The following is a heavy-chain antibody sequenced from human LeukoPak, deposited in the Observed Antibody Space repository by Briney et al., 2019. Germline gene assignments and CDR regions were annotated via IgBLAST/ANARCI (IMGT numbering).Heavy chain of an antibody. V-gene: IGHV1-24*01. D-gene: IGHD3-10*01. CDR3: ATEGRGANYWYFDL. J-gene: IGHJ2*01. CDR1: GYSLTELS. Sequence: ASVKVSCKVSGYSLTELSMHWVRQAPGQGLEWMGGFDPEQGKTIYAQKFQGRVTLTEDTSRDTVYMDLSSLTYEDTAVYFCATEGRGANYWYFDLWGRVTLVTVSS. CDR2: FDPEQGKT.